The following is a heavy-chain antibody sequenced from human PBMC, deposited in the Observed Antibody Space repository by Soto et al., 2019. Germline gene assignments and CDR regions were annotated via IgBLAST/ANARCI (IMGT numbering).Heavy chain of an antibody. Sequence: EVQLVESGGGLIQPGGSLRLSCAVSGFTVSNNYMSWVRQAPGKGLEGVSVIYSGGYTAYGDSVKGRFTISRDNSKNTLFLKMNRPRAVATAVYYWWSRGGGGGYWGQGTLVTVSS. D-gene: IGHD3-16*01. CDR3: WSRGGGGGY. J-gene: IGHJ4*02. CDR2: IYSGGYT. CDR1: GFTVSNNY. V-gene: IGHV3-53*01.